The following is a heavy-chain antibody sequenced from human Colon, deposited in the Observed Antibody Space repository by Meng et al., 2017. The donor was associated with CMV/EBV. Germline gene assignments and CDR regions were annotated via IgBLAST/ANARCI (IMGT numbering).Heavy chain of an antibody. CDR1: GYTFTGYY. V-gene: IGHV1-2*02. CDR3: ARDGLGGYCSGGSCYDWSDP. D-gene: IGHD2-15*01. J-gene: IGHJ5*02. CDR2: INPNSGGT. Sequence: ASVKVSCKASGYTFTGYYMHWVRQAPGQGLEWMGWINPNSGGTNYAQKFQGRVTMTRDTSISTAYMELRRLRSDDTAVYYCARDGLGGYCSGGSCYDWSDPWGQGTLVTVSS.